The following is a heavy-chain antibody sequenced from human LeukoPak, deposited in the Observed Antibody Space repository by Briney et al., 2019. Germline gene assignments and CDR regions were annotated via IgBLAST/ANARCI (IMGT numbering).Heavy chain of an antibody. D-gene: IGHD2-21*02. CDR3: VKRGGGDHGLDI. J-gene: IGHJ6*02. CDR1: GFTFDNND. CDR2: IGSAGYT. V-gene: IGHV3-13*01. Sequence: GGSLRLSCEVSGFTFDNNDMHWVRQSTGKGLEWVSAIGSAGYTYYAESVRGRFTISRDDSKNTVFLQMDSLRVEDTALYHCVKRGGGDHGLDIWGQGTTVIVS.